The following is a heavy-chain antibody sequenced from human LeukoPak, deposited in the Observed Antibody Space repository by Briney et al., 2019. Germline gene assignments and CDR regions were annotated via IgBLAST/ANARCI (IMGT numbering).Heavy chain of an antibody. Sequence: ASVKVSCKASGYTFTGYYMHWVRQAPGQGLEWMGWINPNSGGTNYAQKLQGRVTMTTDTSTSTAYMELRSLRSDDTAVYYCARGSSGWYPFDYWGQGTLVTVSS. V-gene: IGHV1-2*02. CDR1: GYTFTGYY. CDR3: ARGSSGWYPFDY. D-gene: IGHD6-19*01. J-gene: IGHJ4*02. CDR2: INPNSGGT.